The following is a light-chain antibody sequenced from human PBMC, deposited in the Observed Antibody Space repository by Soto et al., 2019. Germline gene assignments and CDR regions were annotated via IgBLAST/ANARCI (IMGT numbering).Light chain of an antibody. CDR2: WAS. CDR3: QQYYSSPLT. V-gene: IGKV4-1*01. CDR1: QCVVYSSNNKSY. Sequence: DIQMTRSRVSLAVSLGARATINGKASQCVVYSSNNKSYLAWYPKKPGQPPKLLIYWASTRESGVPDRFSGSGSGTDFTLTISSLQAEEVAVYYCQQYYSSPLTFGGGTKVDIK. J-gene: IGKJ4*01.